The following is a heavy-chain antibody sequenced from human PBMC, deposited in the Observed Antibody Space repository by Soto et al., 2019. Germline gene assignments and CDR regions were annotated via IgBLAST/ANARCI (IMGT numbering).Heavy chain of an antibody. Sequence: EAQLVESGGGLVRPGESLRLSCAASGFSFSSFPMNWVRQAPGRGLEWVAYLSSLGNTINYADSLGGRFSVSRDNDKNILYLQMDSLRAEDTAVYFCARDCTCGHYGDTSTYYLDSWGQGTMVTVSS. CDR1: GFSFSSFP. CDR3: ARDCTCGHYGDTSTYYLDS. V-gene: IGHV3-48*03. CDR2: LSSLGNTI. J-gene: IGHJ4*02. D-gene: IGHD4-17*01.